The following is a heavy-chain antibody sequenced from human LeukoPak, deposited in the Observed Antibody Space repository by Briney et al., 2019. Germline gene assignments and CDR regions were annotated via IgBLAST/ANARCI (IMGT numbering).Heavy chain of an antibody. CDR3: ARGLPGYNGGDDAFDI. Sequence: SETLSLTCTVSGGSITGYYWTWIRQPPGKDLEYIGYIYYSGSTNYNPSLKSRVTISVDTPKNQLSLKLSSVTAAGTAVYYCARGLPGYNGGDDAFDIWGQGTVVIVS. CDR1: GGSITGYY. CDR2: IYYSGST. J-gene: IGHJ3*02. D-gene: IGHD6-19*01. V-gene: IGHV4-59*01.